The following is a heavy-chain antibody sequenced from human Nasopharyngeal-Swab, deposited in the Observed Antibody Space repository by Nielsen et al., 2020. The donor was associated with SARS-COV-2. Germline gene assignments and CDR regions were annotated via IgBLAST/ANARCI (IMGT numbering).Heavy chain of an antibody. CDR2: IKEDGREK. Sequence: VRQRPGKGLEWVANIKEDGREKYYVDSVKGRFTISRDNAKNSLYLQMNSLRAEDTAVYYCARAIAAAGSYWGRGTLVTVSS. J-gene: IGHJ4*02. CDR3: ARAIAAAGSY. D-gene: IGHD6-13*01. V-gene: IGHV3-7*05.